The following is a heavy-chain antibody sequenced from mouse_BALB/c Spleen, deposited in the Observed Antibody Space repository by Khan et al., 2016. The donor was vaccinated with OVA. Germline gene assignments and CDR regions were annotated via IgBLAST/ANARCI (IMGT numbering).Heavy chain of an antibody. CDR2: INPTSGYT. J-gene: IGHJ2*01. CDR1: GYTFTTYW. Sequence: VELVESGAELAKPGASVKMSCKASGYTFTTYWMHWVKQRPGQGLEWIGYINPTSGYTDYNDKFKDRATLSADKSSSTAYMQLNSLTSEDSAVYYCTRDRIDYWGQGTTLPVSS. V-gene: IGHV1-7*01. CDR3: TRDRIDY.